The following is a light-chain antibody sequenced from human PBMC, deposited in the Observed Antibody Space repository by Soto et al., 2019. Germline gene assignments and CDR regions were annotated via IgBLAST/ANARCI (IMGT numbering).Light chain of an antibody. CDR2: TAS. CDR3: QQYNNYPLT. V-gene: IGKV1-5*03. CDR1: QNITNW. J-gene: IGKJ4*01. Sequence: DIQMTQSPSTLSACVGDRVIITCRASQNITNWLAWYQQRPGRAPELLIYTASILETGVPSRFSGSGSGTEFTLTISSLQPDDLATYHCQQYNNYPLTFGGGTKVEI.